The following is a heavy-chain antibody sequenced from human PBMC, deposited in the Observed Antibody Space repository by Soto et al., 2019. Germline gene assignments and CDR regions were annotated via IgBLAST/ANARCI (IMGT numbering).Heavy chain of an antibody. J-gene: IGHJ5*02. V-gene: IGHV4-39*01. CDR3: ARLRRISVAGRWFDP. CDR2: IYYSGST. D-gene: IGHD6-19*01. Sequence: QLQLQESGPGLVKPSETLSLTCTVSGGSISSSSYYWGWIRQPPGKGLEWIGSIYYSGSTYYNPSLKSRVTISVDTPKTQPSLTLSSVTAADTAVYYCARLRRISVAGRWFDPWGQGTLVTVSS. CDR1: GGSISSSSYY.